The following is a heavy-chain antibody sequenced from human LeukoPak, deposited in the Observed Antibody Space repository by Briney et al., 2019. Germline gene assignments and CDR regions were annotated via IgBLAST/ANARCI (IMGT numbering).Heavy chain of an antibody. CDR3: ARDKYYYDSSGYLLFDY. CDR1: GGSISHTNYY. D-gene: IGHD3-22*01. V-gene: IGHV4-39*07. Sequence: PSETLSLTCTVSGGSISHTNYYWGWIRQPPGKGLEWIGSLYFSGSTYYSSSLKSRVTISLDNSRNQFSLKVASVTAADTAVYYCARDKYYYDSSGYLLFDYWGQGTLVTVSS. CDR2: LYFSGST. J-gene: IGHJ4*02.